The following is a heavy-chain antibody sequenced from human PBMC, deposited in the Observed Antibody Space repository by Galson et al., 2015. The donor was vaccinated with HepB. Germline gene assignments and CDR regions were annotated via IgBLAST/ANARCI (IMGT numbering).Heavy chain of an antibody. J-gene: IGHJ4*02. D-gene: IGHD1-26*01. CDR1: GYSFTSYW. Sequence: QSGAEVKKPGESLKISCKGSGYSFTSYWIGWVRQMPGKGLEWMGIIYPGDSDTRYSPSFQGQVTISADKSISTAYLQWSSLKASDTAMYYCARHAHRSALNRIVGAIDYWGQGTLVTVSS. V-gene: IGHV5-51*01. CDR3: ARHAHRSALNRIVGAIDY. CDR2: IYPGDSDT.